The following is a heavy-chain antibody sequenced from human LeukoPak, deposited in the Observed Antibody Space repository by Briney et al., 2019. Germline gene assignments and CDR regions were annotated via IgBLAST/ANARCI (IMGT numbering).Heavy chain of an antibody. CDR1: GGSVSSYF. CDR3: ARTRGRNFMIVYYYYGMDV. D-gene: IGHD1-14*01. V-gene: IGHV4-59*08. CDR2: VYYSGST. J-gene: IGHJ6*02. Sequence: SETLSLTCTVSGGSVSSYFWSWIRQPPGKGLEWIGYVYYSGSTNYNPSLKSRVTISVDTSKTQFSLRLSSVTAADTAVYYCARTRGRNFMIVYYYYGMDVWGQGTTVTVSS.